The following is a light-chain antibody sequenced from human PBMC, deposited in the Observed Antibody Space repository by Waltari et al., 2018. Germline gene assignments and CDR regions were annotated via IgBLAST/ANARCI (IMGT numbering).Light chain of an antibody. CDR2: WAS. J-gene: IGKJ4*01. V-gene: IGKV4-1*01. CDR3: QQYYSTPLT. Sequence: DIVMTQSPDSLAVSLGERATINCKSSKSILYSSINKNYLAWYQQKPGQPPNLLIYWASTRESGVPDRFSGSGSGTDFTLTISSLQAEYVAVYYCQQYYSTPLTFGGGTKVEIK. CDR1: KSILYSSINKNY.